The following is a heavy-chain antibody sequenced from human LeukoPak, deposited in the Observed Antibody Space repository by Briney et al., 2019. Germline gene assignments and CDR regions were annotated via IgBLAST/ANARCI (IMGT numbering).Heavy chain of an antibody. CDR3: AKDLDSAFDY. D-gene: IGHD3-9*01. CDR2: ISSSGSTI. CDR1: GFTFSSYE. Sequence: GGSLRLSCAASGFTFSSYEMNWVRQAPGKGLEWVSYISSSGSTIYYADSVKGRFTISRDNSKNTLYLQMNSLRAEDTAVYYCAKDLDSAFDYWGQGTLVTVSS. J-gene: IGHJ4*02. V-gene: IGHV3-48*03.